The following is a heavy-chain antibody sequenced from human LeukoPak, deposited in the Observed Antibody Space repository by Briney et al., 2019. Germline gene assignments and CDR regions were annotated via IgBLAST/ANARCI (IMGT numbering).Heavy chain of an antibody. CDR2: ISNDGNNK. Sequence: GGSLRLSCAASGFTFSSYAMHWVRQAPGKGLEWVAFISNDGNNKNYADSVKGRFIISRDNSKNTVSLQMNSLIFEDAAVYYCAKPSGSYDYFDHWGQGTLVTVSS. V-gene: IGHV3-30*18. J-gene: IGHJ4*02. CDR1: GFTFSSYA. CDR3: AKPSGSYDYFDH. D-gene: IGHD1-26*01.